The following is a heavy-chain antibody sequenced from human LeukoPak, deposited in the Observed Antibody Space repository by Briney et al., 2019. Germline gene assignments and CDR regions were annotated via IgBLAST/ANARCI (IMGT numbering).Heavy chain of an antibody. CDR3: ARRAYDSSGYYTHDY. J-gene: IGHJ4*02. D-gene: IGHD3-22*01. CDR1: GGSISSHY. CDR2: IYYSGST. V-gene: IGHV4-59*11. Sequence: SETLSLTCTVSGGSISSHYWSWIWQPPGKGLEWIGYIYYSGSTNYNPSLKSRVTISVDTSKNQFSLKLSSVTAADTAVYYCARRAYDSSGYYTHDYWGQGTLVTVSS.